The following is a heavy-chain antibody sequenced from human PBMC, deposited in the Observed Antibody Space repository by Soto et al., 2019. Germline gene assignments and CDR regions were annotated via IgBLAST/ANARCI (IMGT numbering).Heavy chain of an antibody. D-gene: IGHD3-9*01. J-gene: IGHJ4*02. CDR1: GFNLSHPW. CDR3: TTGIYYDILTGYHNVAY. Sequence: GGSLRLSCVASGFNLSHPWMTWVRQAAGKGLEWVGRIKSKTDGGTADYAAPVKGRATISRDDLKNTVYLQMNSLKTEDTAVYYCTTGIYYDILTGYHNVAYWGQGALVTVSS. CDR2: IKSKTDGGTA. V-gene: IGHV3-15*01.